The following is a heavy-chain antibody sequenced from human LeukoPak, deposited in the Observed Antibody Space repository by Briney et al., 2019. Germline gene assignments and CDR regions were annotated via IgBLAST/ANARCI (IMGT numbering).Heavy chain of an antibody. Sequence: GGSLRLSCAASGFTFSSYGMHWVRQAPGKGLEWVAVIWYDGSNKYYADSVKGRFTISRDNSKNTLYLQMNSLRAEDTAVYYCGKARITMIVVADWGQGTLVTVSS. D-gene: IGHD3-22*01. CDR3: GKARITMIVVAD. CDR1: GFTFSSYG. J-gene: IGHJ4*02. V-gene: IGHV3-30*02. CDR2: IWYDGSNK.